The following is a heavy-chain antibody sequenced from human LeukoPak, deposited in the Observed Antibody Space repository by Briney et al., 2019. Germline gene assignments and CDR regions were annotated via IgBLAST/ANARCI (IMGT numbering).Heavy chain of an antibody. J-gene: IGHJ4*02. CDR3: ARDGGDYFDY. V-gene: IGHV4-34*01. CDR1: GGSFSGYY. Sequence: PSETLSLTCAVYGGSFSGYYWSWIRQPPGKGLEWIGEINHSGSTNYNPSLKSRVTKSVDTSKNQFSLKLSSVTAADTAVYYCARDGGDYFDYWGQGTLVTVSS. CDR2: INHSGST. D-gene: IGHD3-16*01.